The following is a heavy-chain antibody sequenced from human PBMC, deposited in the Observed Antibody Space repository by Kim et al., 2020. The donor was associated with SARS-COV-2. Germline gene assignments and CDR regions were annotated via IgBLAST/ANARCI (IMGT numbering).Heavy chain of an antibody. V-gene: IGHV3-23*01. D-gene: IGHD1-26*01. CDR1: GFTFSNYA. Sequence: GGSLRLSRAASGFTFSNYALAWVRQGPGKGLEWVSSISTSGGSTYYVDSVKGRFTISRDNSKNTLNLQMNSLRVEDTAVYYCAKDPRLGASAAEYFQYWGQGTLVTVSS. CDR3: AKDPRLGASAAEYFQY. J-gene: IGHJ1*01. CDR2: ISTSGGST.